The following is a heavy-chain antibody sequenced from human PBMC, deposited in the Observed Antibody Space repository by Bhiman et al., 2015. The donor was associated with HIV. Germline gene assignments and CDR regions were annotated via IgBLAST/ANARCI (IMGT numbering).Heavy chain of an antibody. J-gene: IGHJ6*02. V-gene: IGHV3-7*01. CDR2: IKQDGSEK. D-gene: IGHD3-3*01. CDR3: ARADTAVAIFGVIIRDDYYGMDV. CDR1: GFTFTNYW. Sequence: EVQLVESGGGLVQPGGSLRLSCAASGFTFTNYWMNWVRQAPGKGLEWVANIKQDGSEKFYVDSVKGRFIISRDNAKNSLYLQMNSLRAEDTAVYYCARADTAVAIFGVIIRDDYYGMDVWGQGP.